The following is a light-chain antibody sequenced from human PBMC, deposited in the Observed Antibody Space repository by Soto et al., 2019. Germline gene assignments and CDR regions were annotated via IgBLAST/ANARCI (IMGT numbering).Light chain of an antibody. CDR3: SSYTASGTYVL. CDR1: KRDVGGYEY. Sequence: QSALTQPASVSGSHGQSITISCSGTKRDVGGYEYVSWYQRHPGKAPKLMIYEVSNRPSGVSNRFSGSKSGNTASLTISGLQAEDEADYFCSSYTASGTYVLFGGGTKLTVL. V-gene: IGLV2-14*01. J-gene: IGLJ2*01. CDR2: EVS.